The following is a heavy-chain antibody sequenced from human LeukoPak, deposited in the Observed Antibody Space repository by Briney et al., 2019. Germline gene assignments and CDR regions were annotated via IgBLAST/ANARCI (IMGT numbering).Heavy chain of an antibody. Sequence: ASVKVSCKASGGIFSSYAISWVRQAPGQGLEWMGWMNPNSGNTGYAQKFQGRVTITRNTSISTAYMELSSLRSEDTAVYYCARSPTVTTLFYMDVWGKGTTVTVSS. D-gene: IGHD4-17*01. J-gene: IGHJ6*03. CDR3: ARSPTVTTLFYMDV. V-gene: IGHV1-8*03. CDR1: GGIFSSYA. CDR2: MNPNSGNT.